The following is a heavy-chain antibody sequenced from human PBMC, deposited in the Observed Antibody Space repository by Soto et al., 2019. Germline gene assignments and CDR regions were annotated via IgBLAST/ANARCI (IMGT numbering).Heavy chain of an antibody. V-gene: IGHV4-31*03. CDR1: GGSISSGGYY. CDR2: IYYSGST. CDR3: ARDKSEITIFGVVSWFDP. D-gene: IGHD3-3*01. J-gene: IGHJ5*02. Sequence: PSETLSLTCTVSGGSISSGGYYWSWIRQHPGKGLEWIGYIYYSGSTYYNQSLKSRVTISVDTSKNKFSLKLSSVTAADTAVYYFARDKSEITIFGVVSWFDPWGQGTLVTVSS.